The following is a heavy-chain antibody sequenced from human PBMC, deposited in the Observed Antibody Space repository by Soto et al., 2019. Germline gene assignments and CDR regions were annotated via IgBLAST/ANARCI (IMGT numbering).Heavy chain of an antibody. CDR1: GFAFSSYA. CDR2: ISGTGDTT. D-gene: IGHD3-22*01. J-gene: IGHJ3*02. V-gene: IGHV3-23*01. CDR3: AKVAGMTMILVVLNAFDI. Sequence: GGSLRLSCAASGFAFSSYAMIWVRQAPGKWLEWVSGISGTGDTTNYADSVKGRFTISRDNSKNTLFLQMNSLRAEDAAVYYCAKVAGMTMILVVLNAFDIWGQGXMVTV.